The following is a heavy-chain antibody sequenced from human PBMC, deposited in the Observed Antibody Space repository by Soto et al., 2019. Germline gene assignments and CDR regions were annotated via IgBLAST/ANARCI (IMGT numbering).Heavy chain of an antibody. Sequence: RASVKVSCKASGYTFTSYGISWVRQAPGQGLEWMGWISAYNGNTNYAQKLQGRVTMTTDTSTSTAYMELRSLRSDDTAVYYCARGGGCSSTSCYTANYYYYGMDVWGQGTTVTVSS. CDR1: GYTFTSYG. CDR3: ARGGGCSSTSCYTANYYYYGMDV. V-gene: IGHV1-18*04. J-gene: IGHJ6*02. CDR2: ISAYNGNT. D-gene: IGHD2-2*02.